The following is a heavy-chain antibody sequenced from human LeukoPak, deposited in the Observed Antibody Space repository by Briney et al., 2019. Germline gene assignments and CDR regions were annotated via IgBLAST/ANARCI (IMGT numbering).Heavy chain of an antibody. D-gene: IGHD1-14*01. V-gene: IGHV3-23*01. CDR2: ISGSGGST. CDR3: AKDRPQGPDPRFNWFDP. CDR1: GFTFRSYA. Sequence: GGSLRLSCAASGFTFRSYAMSWVRQAPGKGLEWVSAISGSGGSTYYADSVKGRFTISRDNSKNTLYLQMNSLRAEDTAVYYCAKDRPQGPDPRFNWFDPWGQGTLATVPS. J-gene: IGHJ5*02.